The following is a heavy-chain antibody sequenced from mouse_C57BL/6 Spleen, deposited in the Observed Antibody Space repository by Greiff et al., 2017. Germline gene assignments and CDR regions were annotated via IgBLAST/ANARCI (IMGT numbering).Heavy chain of an antibody. V-gene: IGHV5-17*01. CDR3: ARPRGAMDY. Sequence: EVNVVESGGGLVKPGGSLKLSCAASGFTFSDYGMHWVRQVPEKGLEWVAYISSGSSTIYYADTVKGRFTISRDNAKNTLFLQMTSLRSEDTAMXYCARPRGAMDYWGQGTSVTVSS. J-gene: IGHJ4*01. CDR1: GFTFSDYG. CDR2: ISSGSSTI.